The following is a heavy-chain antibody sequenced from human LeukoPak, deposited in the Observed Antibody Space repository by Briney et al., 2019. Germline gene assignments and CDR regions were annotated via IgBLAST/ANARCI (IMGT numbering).Heavy chain of an antibody. CDR1: GFTFSSYA. D-gene: IGHD3-22*01. CDR2: ISGSGGST. J-gene: IGHJ6*04. V-gene: IGHV3-23*01. Sequence: PGGSLRLSCAASGFTFSSYAMSWVRQAPGKGLEWVSAISGSGGSTHYADSVKGRFTISRDNSKNTLYLQMNSLRAEDTAVYYCAKDTPVAYYYDSSGYPGDVWGKGTTVTVSS. CDR3: AKDTPVAYYYDSSGYPGDV.